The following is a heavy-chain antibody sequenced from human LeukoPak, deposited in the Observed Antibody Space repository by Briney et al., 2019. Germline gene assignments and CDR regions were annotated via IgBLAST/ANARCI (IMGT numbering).Heavy chain of an antibody. V-gene: IGHV3-23*01. CDR2: ISASGGST. D-gene: IGHD3-22*01. Sequence: PGGSLRLSCAASGFTFSSYAMSWVRQAPGKGLEWVSLISASGGSTHYADSVKGRVTISRDKSKNTLYLQMNSLRAEDTAVYYCAKDLDDSSGSTDYWGQGTLVTVSS. CDR1: GFTFSSYA. CDR3: AKDLDDSSGSTDY. J-gene: IGHJ4*02.